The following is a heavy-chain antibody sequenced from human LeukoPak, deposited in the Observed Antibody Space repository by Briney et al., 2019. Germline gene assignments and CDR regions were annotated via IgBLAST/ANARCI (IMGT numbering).Heavy chain of an antibody. V-gene: IGHV4-59*01. Sequence: PSETLSLTCTVPGGSISSYYWSWIRQPPGKGLEWIGYIYYSGSTNYNPSLKSRVTISVDTSKNQFSLKLSSVTAADTAVYYCAARRLSRSPLDYWGQGTLVTVSS. CDR3: AARRLSRSPLDY. J-gene: IGHJ4*02. CDR2: IYYSGST. D-gene: IGHD3-16*02. CDR1: GGSISSYY.